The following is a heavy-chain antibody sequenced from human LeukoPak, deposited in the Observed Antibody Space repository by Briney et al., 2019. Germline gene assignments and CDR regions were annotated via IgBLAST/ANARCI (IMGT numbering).Heavy chain of an antibody. CDR3: ARKRDYGDYVLHRYFDY. D-gene: IGHD4-17*01. CDR2: INHSGST. J-gene: IGHJ4*02. CDR1: GGSFSGYY. Sequence: PSETLSLTCAVYGGSFSGYYWSWIRQPPGKGLEWIGEINHSGSTNYNPSLKSRVTISVDTSKNQFSLKLSSVTAADTAVYYCARKRDYGDYVLHRYFDYWGQGTLVTVSS. V-gene: IGHV4-34*01.